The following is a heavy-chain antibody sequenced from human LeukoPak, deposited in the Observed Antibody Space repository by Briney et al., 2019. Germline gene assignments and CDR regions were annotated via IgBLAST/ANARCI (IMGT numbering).Heavy chain of an antibody. V-gene: IGHV3-23*01. D-gene: IGHD3-10*01. CDR1: GFTFSSYA. J-gene: IGHJ4*02. Sequence: GGSLRLSCAASGFTFSSYAMSWVRQAPGKGLEWVSAISGSGGSTYYADPVKGRFTISRDNSKNTLYLQMNSLRAEDTAVYYCAKAKRSAYGSGSNYFDYWGQGTLVTVSS. CDR2: ISGSGGST. CDR3: AKAKRSAYGSGSNYFDY.